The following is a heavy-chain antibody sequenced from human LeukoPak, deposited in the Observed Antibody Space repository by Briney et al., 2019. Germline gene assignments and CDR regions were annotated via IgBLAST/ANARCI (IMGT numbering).Heavy chain of an antibody. V-gene: IGHV4-34*01. CDR2: INHSGST. CDR1: GGSFSGYY. CDR3: ARLGILRDYYYYGMDV. Sequence: KPSETLSLTCAVYGGSFSGYYWSWIRQPPGKGLEWIGEINHSGSTNYNPSLKSRVTISVDTSKNQFSLKLSSVTAADTAVYYCARLGILRDYYYYGMDVWGQGTTVTVSS. J-gene: IGHJ6*02. D-gene: IGHD5/OR15-5a*01.